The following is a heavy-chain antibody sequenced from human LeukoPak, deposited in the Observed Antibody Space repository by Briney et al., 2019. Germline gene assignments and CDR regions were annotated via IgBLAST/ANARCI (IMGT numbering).Heavy chain of an antibody. V-gene: IGHV3-23*01. CDR3: AKDSILPVGYFDY. J-gene: IGHJ4*02. Sequence: RGSLRLSRAASGFTFSCYAMSWVRQAPGKGVEGVSAISGSGGSTYYADSVKGRFTISRDNSKNTLYLQMNSLRAEDTAVYYCAKDSILPVGYFDYWGQGTLVTVSS. CDR2: ISGSGGST. CDR1: GFTFSCYA.